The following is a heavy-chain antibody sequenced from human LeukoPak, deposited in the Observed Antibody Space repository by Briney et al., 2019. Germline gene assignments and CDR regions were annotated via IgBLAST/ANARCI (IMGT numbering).Heavy chain of an antibody. CDR1: GGSLSGYY. CDR3: ARDRGLGILTDY. V-gene: IGHV4-34*01. Sequence: SETLSLTCAVYGGSLSGYYWSWIRQPPGKGLEWIGEIYHSGSTNYNPSLKSRVTISVDKSNNQFSLELSSVTAADTAVYYCARDRGLGILTDYWGQGTLVTVSS. CDR2: IYHSGST. D-gene: IGHD3-10*01. J-gene: IGHJ4*02.